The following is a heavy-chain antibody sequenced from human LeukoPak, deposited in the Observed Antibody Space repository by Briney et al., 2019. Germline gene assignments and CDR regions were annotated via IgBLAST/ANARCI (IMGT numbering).Heavy chain of an antibody. J-gene: IGHJ6*03. CDR2: IYYSGST. D-gene: IGHD5-18*01. CDR1: GGSLSSRRYF. CDR3: ARHARDSYGYTYYYYMDV. Sequence: SETLSLTCTVSGGSLSSRRYFWGWIRQPPGKGLEWIGSIYYSGSTYYNPSLKSRVTISVDTSKNQFSLKLSSVTAADTAVYYCARHARDSYGYTYYYYMDVWGKGTTVTVSS. V-gene: IGHV4-39*01.